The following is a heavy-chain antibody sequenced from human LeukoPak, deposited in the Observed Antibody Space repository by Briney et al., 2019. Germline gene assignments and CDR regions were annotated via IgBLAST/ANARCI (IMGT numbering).Heavy chain of an antibody. CDR2: IYTSGST. CDR1: GGSISSGSYY. V-gene: IGHV4-61*02. D-gene: IGHD3-9*01. CDR3: ARVKGPYDILTGYYLDY. J-gene: IGHJ4*02. Sequence: PSQTLSLTCTVSGGSISSGSYYWSWIRQPAGKGLEWIGRIYTSGSTNYNPSLKSRVTISVDTSKNQFSLKLSSVTAADTAVYYCARVKGPYDILTGYYLDYWGQGTLVTVSS.